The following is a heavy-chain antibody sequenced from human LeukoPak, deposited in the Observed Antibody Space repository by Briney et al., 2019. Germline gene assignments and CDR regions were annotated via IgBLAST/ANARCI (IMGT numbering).Heavy chain of an antibody. V-gene: IGHV3-48*03. CDR3: AELGITMIGGV. Sequence: GGSLRLSCVASGFTFSSYEMNWVRQAPGKGLEWLSYITSSDSTTHYADSVKGRFTISRDNAKNSLYLQMNSLRAEDTAVYYCAELGITMIGGVWGKGTTVTISS. D-gene: IGHD3-10*02. CDR2: ITSSDSTT. CDR1: GFTFSSYE. J-gene: IGHJ6*04.